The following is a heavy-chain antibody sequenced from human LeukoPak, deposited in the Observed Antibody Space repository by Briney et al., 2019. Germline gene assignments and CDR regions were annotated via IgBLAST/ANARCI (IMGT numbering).Heavy chain of an antibody. CDR2: IYYSGST. CDR3: ARFTPWRGYSYGFDY. J-gene: IGHJ4*02. D-gene: IGHD5-18*01. CDR1: GGSISSNTNY. V-gene: IGHV4-61*05. Sequence: KSSETLSLTCTVSGGSISSNTNYWSWIRQPPGKGLEWIGYIYYSGSTNYNPSLKSRVTISVDTSKNQFSLKLSSVTAADTAVYYCARFTPWRGYSYGFDYWGQGTLVTVSS.